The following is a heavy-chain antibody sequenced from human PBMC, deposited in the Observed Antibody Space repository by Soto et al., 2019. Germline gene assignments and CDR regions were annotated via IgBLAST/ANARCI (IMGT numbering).Heavy chain of an antibody. Sequence: SETLSLTCSVSGDSISGGDYYWSWIRQPPGEALEWIGHIHYSGSTYYNASLKSRLTVSMDTSKNQFSLNLNSVTAADTAVYYCARDQRALRYFDYWGQGILVTVSS. CDR3: ARDQRALRYFDY. J-gene: IGHJ4*02. V-gene: IGHV4-30-4*01. CDR2: IHYSGST. CDR1: GDSISGGDYY.